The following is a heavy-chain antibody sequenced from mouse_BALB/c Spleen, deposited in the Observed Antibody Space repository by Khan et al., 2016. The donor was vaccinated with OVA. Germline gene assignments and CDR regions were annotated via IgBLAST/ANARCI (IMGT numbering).Heavy chain of an antibody. V-gene: IGHV1-77*01. CDR3: AREWAAWFPY. Sequence: QVRLQQSGAELARPGASVKLSCKTSGYTFTDYNINWMRQRTGQGLEWIGEIYPGSDNTFYNEKFTGKATLTADKSSSTAYMQLSSLTSEDSAVYFCAREWAAWFPYWGQGTLVTVSA. CDR1: GYTFTDYN. J-gene: IGHJ3*01. CDR2: IYPGSDNT.